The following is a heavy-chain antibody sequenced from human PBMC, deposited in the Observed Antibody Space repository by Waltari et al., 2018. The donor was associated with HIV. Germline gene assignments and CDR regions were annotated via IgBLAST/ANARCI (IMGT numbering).Heavy chain of an antibody. CDR3: ATDFKARGLEPSFLDS. D-gene: IGHD3-10*01. V-gene: IGHV3-30*02. J-gene: IGHJ4*02. CDR2: TPYDFSAD. Sequence: VRMVESGGGVIQPGGSLSLSCAASGFNFSSFGFHWVRQVPVKGLDWGAFTPYDFSADYYLTSVKGRFTSSKDKSRGILTLQMNSLRPEDTALYFCATDFKARGLEPSFLDSWGQGTLVTVSS. CDR1: GFNFSSFG.